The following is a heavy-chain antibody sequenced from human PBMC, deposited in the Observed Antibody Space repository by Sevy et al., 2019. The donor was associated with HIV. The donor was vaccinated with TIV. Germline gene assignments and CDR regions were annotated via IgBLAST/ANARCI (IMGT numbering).Heavy chain of an antibody. Sequence: GGSLRLSCAASGFTFSEEALHWVRQAPGKGLEWVAVMSYVGNSENYADAAKGRFIISRENSKNTLYLDMNSLRPEDTAVYYCARLSPCGGDCYYYDHWGQGTQVTVSS. CDR2: MSYVGNSE. J-gene: IGHJ4*02. CDR3: ARLSPCGGDCYYYDH. CDR1: GFTFSEEA. D-gene: IGHD2-21*02. V-gene: IGHV3-30*04.